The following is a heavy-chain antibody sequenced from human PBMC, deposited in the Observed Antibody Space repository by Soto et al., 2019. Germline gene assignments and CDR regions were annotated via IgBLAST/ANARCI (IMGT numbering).Heavy chain of an antibody. CDR3: ARKVGGMDV. J-gene: IGHJ6*02. CDR2: IYYSGST. CDR1: GGSVSSGSYY. Sequence: KTSETLSLTCTVSGGSVSSGSYYWSWIRQPPGKGLEWIGYIYYSGSTNYNPSLKSRVTISVDTSKNQFSLKLSSVTAADTAVYYCARKVGGMDVWGQGTTVTVS. V-gene: IGHV4-61*01. D-gene: IGHD1-26*01.